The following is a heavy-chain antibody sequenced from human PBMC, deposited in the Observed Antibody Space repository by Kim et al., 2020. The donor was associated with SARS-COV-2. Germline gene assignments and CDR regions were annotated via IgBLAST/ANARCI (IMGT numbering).Heavy chain of an antibody. D-gene: IGHD6-19*01. V-gene: IGHV7-4-1*02. CDR3: ARGAVAGTFDY. J-gene: IGHJ4*02. Sequence: TYAQGFTGRFVFSLDTSVSTAYLQISSLKAEDTAVYYCARGAVAGTFDYWGQGTLVTVSS.